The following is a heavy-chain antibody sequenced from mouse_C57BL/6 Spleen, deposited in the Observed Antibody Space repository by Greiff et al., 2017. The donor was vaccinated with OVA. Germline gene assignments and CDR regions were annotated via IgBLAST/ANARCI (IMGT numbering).Heavy chain of an antibody. J-gene: IGHJ2*01. CDR1: GFNIKDDY. CDR3: TRTGTSAFDY. D-gene: IGHD4-1*01. V-gene: IGHV14-4*01. CDR2: IDPENGDT. Sequence: EVQLQPSGAELVRPGASVKLSCTASGFNIKDDYMHWVKQRPEQGLAWIGWIDPENGDTEYASKFQGKATIPADTSSNTAYLKLSSLTSEDTAVYYCTRTGTSAFDYWGQGTTLTVSS.